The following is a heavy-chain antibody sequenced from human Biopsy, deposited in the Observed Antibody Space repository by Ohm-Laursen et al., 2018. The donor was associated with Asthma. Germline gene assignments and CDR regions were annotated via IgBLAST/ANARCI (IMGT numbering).Heavy chain of an antibody. Sequence: ASVKVSCKLSGYSLTDLSMHWVRQAPGQGLEWMGGHDHEEGGTVNARRFQGRVTMTEDTSTDTAYKELGSLSSDDTAVYYCASDFPKDYVRYNFQFWGQGTLVTVSS. CDR1: GYSLTDLS. CDR2: HDHEEGGT. J-gene: IGHJ4*02. V-gene: IGHV1-24*01. D-gene: IGHD4-17*01. CDR3: ASDFPKDYVRYNFQF.